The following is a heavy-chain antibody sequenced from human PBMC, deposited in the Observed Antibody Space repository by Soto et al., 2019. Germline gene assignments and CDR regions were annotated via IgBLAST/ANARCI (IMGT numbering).Heavy chain of an antibody. CDR1: GGSITGSSYY. CDR2: IYYSGST. V-gene: IGHV4-39*01. J-gene: IGHJ4*02. CDR3: MLGSGWKDFDY. Sequence: SETLSLTCTVSGGSITGSSYYWGWIRQPPGKGLEWIGSIYYSGSTYYNPSLKTRVTISVDTSKNQFSLKLSSVTAADTAVYYCMLGSGWKDFDYWGQGTLVTVSS. D-gene: IGHD3-22*01.